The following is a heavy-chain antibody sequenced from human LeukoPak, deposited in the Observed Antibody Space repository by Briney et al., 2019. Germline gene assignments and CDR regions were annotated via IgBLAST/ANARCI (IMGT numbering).Heavy chain of an antibody. Sequence: ASVKVSCKASGYTFTGYYMHWVRQAPGQGLEWMGWINPNSGGTNYAQKFQGRVTMTRDTSISTAYMELSRLRSDDTAVYYCAREGMVGGTGPWFDPWGQGTLVTVSS. CDR3: AREGMVGGTGPWFDP. CDR1: GYTFTGYY. D-gene: IGHD3-3*01. J-gene: IGHJ5*02. V-gene: IGHV1-2*02. CDR2: INPNSGGT.